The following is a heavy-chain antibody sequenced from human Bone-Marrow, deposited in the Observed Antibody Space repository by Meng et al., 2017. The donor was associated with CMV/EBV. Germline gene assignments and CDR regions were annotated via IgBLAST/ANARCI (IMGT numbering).Heavy chain of an antibody. J-gene: IGHJ5*02. CDR2: IKPSGGST. V-gene: IGHV1-46*01. CDR3: ARALRCSSTSCYHGFDP. Sequence: YTFSSYYMRGVQQAPGQGLEWMGIIKPSGGSTSDAQKFQGRVTMTRETSTSTVYMELSSLRSEDTAVYYCARALRCSSTSCYHGFDPWGQGTLVTVSS. CDR1: YTFSSYY. D-gene: IGHD2-2*01.